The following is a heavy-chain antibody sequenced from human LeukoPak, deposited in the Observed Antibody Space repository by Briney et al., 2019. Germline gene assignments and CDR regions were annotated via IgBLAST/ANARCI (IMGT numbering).Heavy chain of an antibody. CDR1: GGTFSSYA. CDR2: IIPIFGKA. D-gene: IGHD2-21*02. V-gene: IGHV1-69*04. Sequence: SVTVSCKASGGTFSSYAISWVRQAPGQGLEWMGRIIPIFGKANYAQNFQGRVTITADKSTSTAYMELSSLRSEDTAVYYCARDYEYCGGDCSNRWDAFDIWGQGTMVTVSS. CDR3: ARDYEYCGGDCSNRWDAFDI. J-gene: IGHJ3*02.